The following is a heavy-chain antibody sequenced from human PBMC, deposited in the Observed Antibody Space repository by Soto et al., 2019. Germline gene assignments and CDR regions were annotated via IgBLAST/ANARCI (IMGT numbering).Heavy chain of an antibody. V-gene: IGHV3-30-3*01. CDR3: ARVSSSRGRAHLDD. CDR1: GFTFSSYA. Sequence: QVQLVESGGGVVQPGRSLRLSCAASGFTFSSYAMHWVRQAPGKGLEWVAVISYDGSNKYYADSVKGRFTISRDNSKNTLYLQMNSQRADDTAVYYGARVSSSRGRAHLDDWGQGTLVTVSS. J-gene: IGHJ4*02. D-gene: IGHD5-12*01. CDR2: ISYDGSNK.